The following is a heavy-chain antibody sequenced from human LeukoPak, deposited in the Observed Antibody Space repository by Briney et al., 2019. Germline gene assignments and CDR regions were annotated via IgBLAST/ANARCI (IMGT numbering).Heavy chain of an antibody. CDR2: IIRSSNVI. D-gene: IGHD1-26*01. Sequence: GGSLRLSCAAPVFTFNSYAFNSVRQAPGKGLECVSYIIRSSNVIYYTDSVKGRFTISRDNARNLLSLQMNSLRDEDTAVYYCARDLMLGMKGHAIVGANNAFDIWGRGTMVTVSS. CDR3: ARDLMLGMKGHAIVGANNAFDI. V-gene: IGHV3-48*02. J-gene: IGHJ3*02. CDR1: VFTFNSYA.